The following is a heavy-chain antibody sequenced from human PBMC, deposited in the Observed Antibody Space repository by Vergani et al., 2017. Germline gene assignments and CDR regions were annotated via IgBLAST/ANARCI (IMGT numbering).Heavy chain of an antibody. V-gene: IGHV3-7*01. Sequence: EVQLVESGGGLVQPGGSLRLSCAASGFTFSSYWMSWVRQAPGKGLEWVANIKQDGSEKYYVDSVKGRFTNSRDNAKNSLYLQMNSLRAEDTAVYYCARQGPFFISSSSDDWGQGTLVTVSS. J-gene: IGHJ4*02. D-gene: IGHD6-6*01. CDR3: ARQGPFFISSSSDD. CDR1: GFTFSSYW. CDR2: IKQDGSEK.